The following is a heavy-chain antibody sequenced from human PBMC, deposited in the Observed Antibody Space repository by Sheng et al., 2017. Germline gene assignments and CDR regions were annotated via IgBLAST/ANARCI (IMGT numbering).Heavy chain of an antibody. CDR2: ISGDGANT. CDR1: GLTFRSYRSYA. Sequence: EVQLLESGGVLVQPGGSLRLSCAASGLTFRSYRSYAMSWVRQAPGKGLEWASTISGDGANTHYADSVKGRFTISRDNRKNTLYLQMNSLRVEDTAVYFCAKDRAPVANDAFD. D-gene: IGHD2-15*01. V-gene: IGHV3-23*01. J-gene: IGHJ3*01. CDR3: AKDRAPVANDAFD.